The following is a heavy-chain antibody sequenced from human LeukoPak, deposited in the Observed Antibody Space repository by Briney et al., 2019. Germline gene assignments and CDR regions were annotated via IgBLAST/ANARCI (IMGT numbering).Heavy chain of an antibody. Sequence: SETLSLTCTVSGGSISSSSYYWGWIRQPPGKGLEWIGSIYYSGSTYYNPSLKSRVTISVDTSRNQFSLKLSSVTAADTAVYYCARERTYYYGSGSYYNKSPYYYYYMDVWGKGATVTVSS. CDR2: IYYSGST. V-gene: IGHV4-39*07. D-gene: IGHD3-10*01. CDR1: GGSISSSSYY. J-gene: IGHJ6*03. CDR3: ARERTYYYGSGSYYNKSPYYYYYMDV.